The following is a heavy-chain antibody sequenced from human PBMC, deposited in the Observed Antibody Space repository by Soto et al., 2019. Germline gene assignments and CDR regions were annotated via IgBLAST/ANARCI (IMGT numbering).Heavy chain of an antibody. Sequence: SVKVSCKASGGTFSSYAISWVRQAPGQGLEWMGGIIPIFGTANYAQKFQGRVTITADKSTSTAYTELSSLRSEDTAVYYCARAKITMIVVVKTNYYYYGMDVWGQGTTVTVYS. V-gene: IGHV1-69*06. D-gene: IGHD3-22*01. J-gene: IGHJ6*02. CDR3: ARAKITMIVVVKTNYYYYGMDV. CDR2: IIPIFGTA. CDR1: GGTFSSYA.